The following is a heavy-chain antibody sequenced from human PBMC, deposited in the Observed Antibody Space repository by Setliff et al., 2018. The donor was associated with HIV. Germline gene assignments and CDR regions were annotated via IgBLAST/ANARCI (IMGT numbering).Heavy chain of an antibody. D-gene: IGHD2-21*02. Sequence: GGSLRLSCAASGFTFDDYAMHWVRQAPGKGLEWVSGISWNSVTIGYADSVKGRFTISRDNAKNSLFLQMDSLRAEDTAVYYCARLRPYNSALDYWGQGTLVTVSS. J-gene: IGHJ4*02. CDR2: ISWNSVTI. CDR3: ARLRPYNSALDY. CDR1: GFTFDDYA. V-gene: IGHV3-9*01.